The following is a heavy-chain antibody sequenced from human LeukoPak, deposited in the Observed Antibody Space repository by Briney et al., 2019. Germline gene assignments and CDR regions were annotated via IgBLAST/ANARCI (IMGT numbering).Heavy chain of an antibody. Sequence: PGGSLRLSCAASGFTFSSYARTWVRQAPGKGLEWVSAIGDSTYSADSVKGRFTISRDNSKNTLYLQMNSLRGEDTAVYYCAKATRPADSSSNYVDFDCWGQGTRVTVSS. J-gene: IGHJ4*02. CDR1: GFTFSSYA. V-gene: IGHV3-23*01. CDR2: IGDST. D-gene: IGHD6-13*01. CDR3: AKATRPADSSSNYVDFDC.